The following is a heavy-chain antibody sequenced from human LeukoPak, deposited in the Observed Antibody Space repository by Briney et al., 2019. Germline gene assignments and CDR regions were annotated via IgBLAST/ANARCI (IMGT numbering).Heavy chain of an antibody. J-gene: IGHJ5*02. V-gene: IGHV3-64D*06. Sequence: GGSLRLSCSASGFTFDTYAMHWVRQAPGKGPEYVSAISTDGGGTYYADSVKGRFTIFRDNSENTLYLQMSSLRAEDTAVYYCVRYGNSCYDPWGQGTLVTVSS. CDR2: ISTDGGGT. CDR3: VRYGNSCYDP. D-gene: IGHD6-13*01. CDR1: GFTFDTYA.